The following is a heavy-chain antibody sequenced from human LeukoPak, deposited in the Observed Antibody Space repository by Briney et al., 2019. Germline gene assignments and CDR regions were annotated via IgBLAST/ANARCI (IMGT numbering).Heavy chain of an antibody. Sequence: GGSLRLSCAASEFTFSSYWMSWVRQAPGKGLEWVANIKQDGSEKYYVDSVKGRFTISRDNAKNSLYLQMNSLRAEDTAVYYCARDSSGYALVSFRARYYYMDVWGKGTTVTVSS. CDR2: IKQDGSEK. J-gene: IGHJ6*03. CDR3: ARDSSGYALVSFRARYYYMDV. CDR1: EFTFSSYW. V-gene: IGHV3-7*01. D-gene: IGHD3-22*01.